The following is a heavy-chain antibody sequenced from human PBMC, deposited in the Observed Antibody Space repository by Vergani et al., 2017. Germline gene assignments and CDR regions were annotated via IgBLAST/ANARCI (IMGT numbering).Heavy chain of an antibody. CDR1: GGSISSYY. D-gene: IGHD3-22*01. CDR2: IYYSGST. CDR3: ARVGGYYDSSGYYYAAGSFDY. Sequence: QVQLQQWGAGLLKPSETLSLTCTVSGGSISSYYWSWIRQPPGKGLEWIGYIYYSGSTNYNPTLKSRVTISVDTSKNQFSLKLSSVTAADTAVYYCARVGGYYDSSGYYYAAGSFDYWGQGTLVTVSS. J-gene: IGHJ4*02. V-gene: IGHV4-59*01.